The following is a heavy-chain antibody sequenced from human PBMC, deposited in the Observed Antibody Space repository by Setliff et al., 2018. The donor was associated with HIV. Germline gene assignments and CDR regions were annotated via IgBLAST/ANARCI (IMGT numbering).Heavy chain of an antibody. J-gene: IGHJ4*02. Sequence: KTSETLSLTCTVSGGSISSTGYYWGWIRQPPGKGLEWIGYIYYSGSTYYNPSLKSRVTISVDTSKNQFSLKLSSVTAADTAVYYCARVISSWSAYYIDYWGQGTLVTVSS. V-gene: IGHV4-61*08. CDR1: GGSISSTGYY. CDR3: ARVISSWSAYYIDY. D-gene: IGHD3-3*01. CDR2: IYYSGST.